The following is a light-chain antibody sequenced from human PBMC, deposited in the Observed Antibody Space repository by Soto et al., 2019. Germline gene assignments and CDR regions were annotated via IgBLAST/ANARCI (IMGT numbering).Light chain of an antibody. CDR3: HQFTSYPII. V-gene: IGKV1-13*02. J-gene: IGKJ5*01. CDR1: QGISSA. CDR2: DAS. Sequence: AIQLTQSPSSLSASVGDRVTITCRASQGISSALAWYQQKPGKAPKLLIYDASSVESGVPSRFSGSGSGTDFTLPISSLQPDDFAISYCHQFTSYPIIFGQGTRLEIK.